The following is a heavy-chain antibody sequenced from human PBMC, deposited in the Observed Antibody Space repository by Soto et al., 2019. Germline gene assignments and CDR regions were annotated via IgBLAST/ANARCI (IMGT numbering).Heavy chain of an antibody. V-gene: IGHV1-69*08. CDR2: IIPIFGIA. D-gene: IGHD2-2*01. CDR1: GGTFSSYT. Sequence: QVQLVQSGAEVKKPGSSVKVSCKASGGTFSSYTLSWVRQAPGEGLEWMGRIIPIFGIANYAQKFQGRVTITAXXSXSXXYMELRSLRSEDTAVYYCAREVVPAALYYYNGMDVWGQGTTVAVSS. CDR3: AREVVPAALYYYNGMDV. J-gene: IGHJ6*02.